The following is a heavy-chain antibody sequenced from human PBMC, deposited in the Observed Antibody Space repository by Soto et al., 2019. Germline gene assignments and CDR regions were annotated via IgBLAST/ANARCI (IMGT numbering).Heavy chain of an antibody. CDR1: GGSISNGGYY. D-gene: IGHD3-3*01. Sequence: SETLSLTCTVSGGSISNGGYYWSWIRHHPGKGLEWIGYIYYSGSTYYNPSLKSRVTISVDTSKNQFSLKLNSVIAADTAVYDCARAPISGYYYYFDYWGQGTLVTVSS. CDR2: IYYSGST. V-gene: IGHV4-31*03. CDR3: ARAPISGYYYYFDY. J-gene: IGHJ4*02.